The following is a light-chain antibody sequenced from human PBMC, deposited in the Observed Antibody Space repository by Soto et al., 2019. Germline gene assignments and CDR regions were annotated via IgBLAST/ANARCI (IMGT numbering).Light chain of an antibody. V-gene: IGKV3-20*01. CDR1: QSVGSNY. CDR3: QQYAYSPLT. Sequence: ETLLTQSPGTLSLSPGEGATLSCRASQSVGSNYLAWYQQKPGQAPRLLIYGASSRATGIPDRFSGSGSGTDFTLTISRLEPEDFAMYYCQQYAYSPLTCGGGTKVEIK. J-gene: IGKJ4*01. CDR2: GAS.